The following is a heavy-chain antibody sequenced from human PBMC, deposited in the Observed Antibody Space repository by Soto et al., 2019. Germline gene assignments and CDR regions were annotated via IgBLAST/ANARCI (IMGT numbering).Heavy chain of an antibody. D-gene: IGHD6-13*01. V-gene: IGHV1-69*06. CDR1: GDTFSSYA. CDR2: IIPIFGTA. J-gene: IGHJ4*02. CDR3: ARLAAAGRPNFDY. Sequence: QVQLVQSGAEVKKPGSSVKVSCKASGDTFSSYAISWVRQAPGQGLEWMGGIIPIFGTANYAQKFQGRVTITADKSTSTAYMELSSLRSEDTPVYYCARLAAAGRPNFDYWGQGTLVTVSS.